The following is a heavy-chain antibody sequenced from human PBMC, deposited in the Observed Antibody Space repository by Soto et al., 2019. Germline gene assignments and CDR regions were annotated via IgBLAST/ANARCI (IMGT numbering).Heavy chain of an antibody. CDR1: GFTFSSHG. CDR2: ISGSGAGT. D-gene: IGHD6-13*01. Sequence: EVQLLESGGGLLQPGGSLRLSFEASGFTFSSHGMSWVRQTPGKGLEWVSAISGSGAGTNYADSVKGRFTISRDNSKKTLYLRMDSLRAEDTAVYFCAKTPVYSSSSFYFDYWGQGTLVTVSS. V-gene: IGHV3-23*01. J-gene: IGHJ4*02. CDR3: AKTPVYSSSSFYFDY.